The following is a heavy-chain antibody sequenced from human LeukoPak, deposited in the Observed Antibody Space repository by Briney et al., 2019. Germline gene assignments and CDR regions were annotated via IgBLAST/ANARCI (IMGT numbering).Heavy chain of an antibody. J-gene: IGHJ4*02. CDR3: ALGVQWLVTFDY. CDR1: GFTFSSYA. Sequence: GGSLRLSCAASGFTFSSYAMSWVRQAPGKGLEWVSAISGSGGNTYYADSVKGRFTISRDNSKNTLFLQMSSLRAEDTAVYYCALGVQWLVTFDYWGLGTLVTVSS. V-gene: IGHV3-23*01. CDR2: ISGSGGNT. D-gene: IGHD6-19*01.